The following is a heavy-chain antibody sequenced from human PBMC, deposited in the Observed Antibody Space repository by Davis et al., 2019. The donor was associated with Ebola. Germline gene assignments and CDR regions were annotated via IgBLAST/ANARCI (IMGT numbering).Heavy chain of an antibody. CDR1: GFTFSSYG. V-gene: IGHV3-30*18. D-gene: IGHD1-14*01. CDR3: AKWGISDY. Sequence: PGGSLRLSCAASGFTFSSYGMYWVRQAPGKGLEWVAVTSYDGRKKYYVDSVKGRFTISRDNSKNTLYLQMNSLRAEDTAVYYCAKWGISDYWGQGTLVTVSS. J-gene: IGHJ4*02. CDR2: TSYDGRKK.